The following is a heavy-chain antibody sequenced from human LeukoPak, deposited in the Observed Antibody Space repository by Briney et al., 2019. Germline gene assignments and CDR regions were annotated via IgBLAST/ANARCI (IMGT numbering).Heavy chain of an antibody. Sequence: GGSLRLSCAASGLTFSSYSMNWVRQAPGKGLEWVSYISSSSSTIYYADSVKGRFTISRDNSKNTLYLQMNSLRSEDTAVYYCARDQDYYYYYYMDAWGKGTTVTVSS. CDR3: ARDQDYYYYYYMDA. CDR1: GLTFSSYS. V-gene: IGHV3-48*01. J-gene: IGHJ6*03. CDR2: ISSSSSTI.